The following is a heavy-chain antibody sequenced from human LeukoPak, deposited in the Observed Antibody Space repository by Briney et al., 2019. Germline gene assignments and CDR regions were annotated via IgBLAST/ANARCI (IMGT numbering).Heavy chain of an antibody. CDR3: ARGKLAAPGRTGYNWFDP. CDR2: INPNSGGT. V-gene: IGHV1-2*02. J-gene: IGHJ5*02. CDR1: GYTFTGYY. D-gene: IGHD6-13*01. Sequence: ASVKVSCKASGYTFTGYYIHWVRQPPGQGPEWMGWINPNSGGTNYAQKFQGRVTMPRDTSITTAYMELSGLRSDDTAIYYCARGKLAAPGRTGYNWFDPWGQGTLVTVSS.